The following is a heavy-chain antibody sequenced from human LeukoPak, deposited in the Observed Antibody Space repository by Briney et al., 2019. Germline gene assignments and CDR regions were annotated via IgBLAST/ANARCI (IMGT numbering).Heavy chain of an antibody. CDR3: ARVGYCTNGVCLPFDY. J-gene: IGHJ4*02. CDR2: INPSGGST. Sequence: GSSVKVSCKASGYTFTSYYMHWVRQAPGQGLEWMGIINPSGGSTSYAQKFQGRVTMTRDTSTSTVYMELSSLRSEDTAVYYCARVGYCTNGVCLPFDYWGQGTLVTVSS. V-gene: IGHV1-46*01. D-gene: IGHD2-8*01. CDR1: GYTFTSYY.